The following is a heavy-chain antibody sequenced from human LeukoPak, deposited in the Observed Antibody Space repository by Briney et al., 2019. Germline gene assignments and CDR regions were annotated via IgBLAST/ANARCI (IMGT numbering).Heavy chain of an antibody. CDR3: ARGAAPHYSDY. Sequence: SGTLSLTCTVSGGSIRSHCWSWVRQPPGKGLEWIGYIYFSGSTNYNPSLKSRVTISMGTSENRFSLKLSSVTAADTAVYYCARGAAPHYSDYWGQGTLVTVSS. J-gene: IGHJ4*02. D-gene: IGHD6-6*01. CDR1: GGSIRSHC. CDR2: IYFSGST. V-gene: IGHV4-59*11.